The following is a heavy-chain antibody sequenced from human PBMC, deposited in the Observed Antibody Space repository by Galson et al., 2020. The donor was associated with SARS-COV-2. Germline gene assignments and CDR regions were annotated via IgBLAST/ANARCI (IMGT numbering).Heavy chain of an antibody. V-gene: IGHV2-70*11. D-gene: IGHD2-15*01. CDR3: ARRYCSGGSCIFDY. J-gene: IGHJ4*02. CDR2: IDWDDDK. Sequence: SGPTLVKPTQTLTLTCTFSGFSLSTSGMCVSWIRQPPGKALEWLARIDWDDDKYYSTSLKTRLTISKDTSKNQVVLTMPNMDPEDTATYYCARRYCSGGSCIFDYWGQGTLVSVSS. CDR1: GFSLSTSGMC.